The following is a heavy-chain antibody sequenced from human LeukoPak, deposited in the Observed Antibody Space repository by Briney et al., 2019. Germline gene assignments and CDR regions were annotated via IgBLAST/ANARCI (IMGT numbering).Heavy chain of an antibody. CDR3: ARVVSGSYVIGY. V-gene: IGHV4-31*03. D-gene: IGHD3-10*01. CDR1: GGSISSGGYY. Sequence: SETLSLTCTVSGGSISSGGYYWSWIRQHPGKGLEWIGYIYYSGNTYYNPSLKSRVTISVDTSKNQFSLKVSTVTAADTAVHYCARVVSGSYVIGYWGQGTLVTVSS. CDR2: IYYSGNT. J-gene: IGHJ4*02.